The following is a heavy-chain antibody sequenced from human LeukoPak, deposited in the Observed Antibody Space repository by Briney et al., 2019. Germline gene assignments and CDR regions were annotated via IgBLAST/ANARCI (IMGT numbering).Heavy chain of an antibody. V-gene: IGHV3-74*01. CDR2: INTDGSST. J-gene: IGHJ4*02. CDR3: ARVRAAYSTPWVDFDY. Sequence: GGSLRLSCAASGFTFSSYWMSWVRQAPGKGLMWVSQINTDGSSTNYADSVKGRFTISRDNAKNTLYLQMNSLRAEDTAVYYCARVRAAYSTPWVDFDYWGQGTLVTVSS. CDR1: GFTFSSYW. D-gene: IGHD6-13*01.